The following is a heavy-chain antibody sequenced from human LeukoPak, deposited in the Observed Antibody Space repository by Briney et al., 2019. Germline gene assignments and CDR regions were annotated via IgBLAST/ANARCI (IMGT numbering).Heavy chain of an antibody. Sequence: SVKVSCKASGGTFSSYAISWVRQAPGQGLEWMGGIIPIFGTANYAQKFQGRVTITTDESTTTAYIELSSLRSEDTAVYYCARDRRDGYNLVWWYFDLWGRGTLVTVSS. V-gene: IGHV1-69*05. CDR1: GGTFSSYA. CDR3: ARDRRDGYNLVWWYFDL. CDR2: IIPIFGTA. D-gene: IGHD5-24*01. J-gene: IGHJ2*01.